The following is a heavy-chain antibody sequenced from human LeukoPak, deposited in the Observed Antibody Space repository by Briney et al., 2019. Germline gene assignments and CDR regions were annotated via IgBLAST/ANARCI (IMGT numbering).Heavy chain of an antibody. CDR3: ARHLSGVTGYTYGRGIDN. V-gene: IGHV3-7*01. D-gene: IGHD5-18*01. CDR1: GFTFSSYC. J-gene: IGHJ4*02. Sequence: GGSLRLSCAASGFTFSSYCMSWVRQAPGKGLEWVANIKKDGIEKYYVDSVKGRFTISRDNAKTSLYLQMNSLRAEDTAVYYCARHLSGVTGYTYGRGIDNWGQGTLVTVSS. CDR2: IKKDGIEK.